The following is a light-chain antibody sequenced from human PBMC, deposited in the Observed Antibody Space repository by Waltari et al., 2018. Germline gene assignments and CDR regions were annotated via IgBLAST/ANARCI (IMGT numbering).Light chain of an antibody. V-gene: IGLV2-14*01. Sequence: QSALTQPASVSGSPGQSITISCTGTSSDIGAYHYVSWYQQFPGKAPQLIIYDFSKRPSGVSMRCSGSKSGDSASLNISGLQVDDEAHYHCASYTSGSTHVAFGGGTQVTVL. CDR3: ASYTSGSTHVA. J-gene: IGLJ2*01. CDR1: SSDIGAYHY. CDR2: DFS.